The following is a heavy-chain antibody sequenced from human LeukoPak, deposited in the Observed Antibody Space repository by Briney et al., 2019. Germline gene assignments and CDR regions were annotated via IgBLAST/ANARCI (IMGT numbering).Heavy chain of an antibody. CDR3: ASIAVAGTLG. Sequence: GASVKVSCKASGGTFISYAISWGRQAPGQGLEWMGRIIPIFGTANYAQKFQGRVTITTDESTTTAYMELSSLRSEDTAVYYCASIAVAGTLGWGQGTLVTVSS. CDR1: GGTFISYA. J-gene: IGHJ4*02. V-gene: IGHV1-69*05. D-gene: IGHD6-19*01. CDR2: IIPIFGTA.